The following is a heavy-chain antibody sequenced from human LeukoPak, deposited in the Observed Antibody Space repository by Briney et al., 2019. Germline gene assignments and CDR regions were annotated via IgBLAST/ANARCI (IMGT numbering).Heavy chain of an antibody. CDR1: RFTFSSYS. Sequence: PGGSLRLSCAASRFTFSSYSMNWVRQAPGKGLEWVSYISSSSSTIYYADSVKGRFTISRDNAKNSLYLQMNSLRAEDTAVYYCASLSLRWSDYWGQGTLVTVSS. CDR3: ASLSLRWSDY. D-gene: IGHD4-23*01. J-gene: IGHJ4*02. V-gene: IGHV3-48*04. CDR2: ISSSSSTI.